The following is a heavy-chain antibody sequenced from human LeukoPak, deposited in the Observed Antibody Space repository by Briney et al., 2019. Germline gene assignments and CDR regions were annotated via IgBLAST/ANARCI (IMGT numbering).Heavy chain of an antibody. D-gene: IGHD3-3*01. CDR1: GGSISSSSYY. CDR2: IYYSGST. V-gene: IGHV4-39*01. J-gene: IGHJ5*02. Sequence: SETLSLTCTVSGGSISSSSYYWGWIRQPPGKGLEWIGSIYYSGSTYYNPSLKSRFTISVDTSKNQFSLKLSSVTAADTAVYYCVRQNHEAPYYDFWSGYVPNWFDPWGQGTLVTVSS. CDR3: VRQNHEAPYYDFWSGYVPNWFDP.